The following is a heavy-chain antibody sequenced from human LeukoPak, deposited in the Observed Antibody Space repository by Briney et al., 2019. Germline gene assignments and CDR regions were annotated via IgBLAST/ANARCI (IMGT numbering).Heavy chain of an antibody. Sequence: GGSLRLSCAASGFTFSSYSVNWVRQAPGKGLEWVSSISSSSSYISYADSVKGRFTISRDNAKNSLYLQMNSLRAEDTAVYYCARDGGSGHIDYWGQGTLVTVSS. CDR1: GFTFSSYS. D-gene: IGHD3-10*01. CDR3: ARDGGSGHIDY. J-gene: IGHJ4*02. CDR2: ISSSSSYI. V-gene: IGHV3-21*01.